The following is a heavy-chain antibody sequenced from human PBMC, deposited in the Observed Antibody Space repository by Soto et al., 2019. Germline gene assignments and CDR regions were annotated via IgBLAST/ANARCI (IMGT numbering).Heavy chain of an antibody. J-gene: IGHJ4*02. CDR1: GGSISMYY. CDR3: ARLGLYDSSGYYVDY. Sequence: SETPSLTCTGSGGSISMYYWSWIRQPPGKGLEWIGYIYYSGSTNYNPSLKSRVTISVDTSKNQFSLKLSSVTAADTAVYYCARLGLYDSSGYYVDYWGQGTLVTVS. CDR2: IYYSGST. D-gene: IGHD3-22*01. V-gene: IGHV4-59*01.